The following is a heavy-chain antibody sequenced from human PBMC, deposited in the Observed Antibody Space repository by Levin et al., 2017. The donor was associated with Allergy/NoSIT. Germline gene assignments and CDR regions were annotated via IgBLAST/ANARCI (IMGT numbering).Heavy chain of an antibody. V-gene: IGHV3-72*01. Sequence: GGSLRLSCATSGFSFSDHYMDWVRQAPGKGLEWLGRSRNKANSYTADYAASVKGRFTISRDDSKKSVYLQMNSLKSDDTAVYYCAAAITFGGVNYWGQGTLVTVSS. D-gene: IGHD3-16*01. J-gene: IGHJ4*02. CDR3: AAAITFGGVNY. CDR2: SRNKANSYTA. CDR1: GFSFSDHY.